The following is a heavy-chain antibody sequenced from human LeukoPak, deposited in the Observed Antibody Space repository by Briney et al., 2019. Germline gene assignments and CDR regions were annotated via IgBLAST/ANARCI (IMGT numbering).Heavy chain of an antibody. Sequence: GGSLRLSCEASGFTFSSYSMNWVRQAPGKGLEWVSYISSSSSTTYYADSVKGRFTISRDNAKNSLYLKMNRLRAEDTAVYYCARVDGSGSYRAFDIWGQGTMVTVSS. J-gene: IGHJ3*02. D-gene: IGHD3-10*01. CDR2: ISSSSSTT. CDR1: GFTFSSYS. CDR3: ARVDGSGSYRAFDI. V-gene: IGHV3-48*01.